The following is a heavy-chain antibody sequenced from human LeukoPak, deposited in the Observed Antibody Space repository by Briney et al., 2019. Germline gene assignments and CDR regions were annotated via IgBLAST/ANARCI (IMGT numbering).Heavy chain of an antibody. D-gene: IGHD2-21*02. CDR1: GFTFSSYG. J-gene: IGHJ4*02. CDR2: IRSRAYGGTR. CDR3: PRAPLCGCGGDCYPHCSFDF. V-gene: IGHV3-49*04. Sequence: GGSLRLSCAASGFTFSSYGMHWVRQAPGKGLEWVGVIRSRAYGGTREYAASVKGRFTISRDDSKSIAYLQMNSLKTEDTAVYYCPRAPLCGCGGDCYPHCSFDFWGQGTLVTVSS.